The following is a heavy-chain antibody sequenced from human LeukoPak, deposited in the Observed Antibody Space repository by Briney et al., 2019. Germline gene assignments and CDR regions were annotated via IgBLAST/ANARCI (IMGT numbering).Heavy chain of an antibody. CDR3: ARTRWFDP. Sequence: PSETLSLTCTVSGGSISSSSYYWGWIRQPPGKGLEWIGSIYYSGSAYYNPSLKSRVTISVDTSKNQFSLKLSSVTAADTAVYYCARTRWFDPWGQGTRVTVSS. CDR1: GGSISSSSYY. J-gene: IGHJ5*02. V-gene: IGHV4-39*07. CDR2: IYYSGSA.